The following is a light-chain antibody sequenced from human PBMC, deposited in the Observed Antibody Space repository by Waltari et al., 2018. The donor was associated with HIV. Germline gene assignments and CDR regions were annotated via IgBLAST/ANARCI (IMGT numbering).Light chain of an antibody. CDR1: QSVSSSY. V-gene: IGKV3-20*01. J-gene: IGKJ2*03. CDR3: QQYGSSPPYS. CDR2: GAS. Sequence: EIVLTQSPGTLSLSPGERATLSCRASQSVSSSYLAWYQQKPGQAPRLLIYGASSRATGIPDRFGGSGSGTDFTFTISRLEPEDFAVYYCQQYGSSPPYSFGQGTKLEIK.